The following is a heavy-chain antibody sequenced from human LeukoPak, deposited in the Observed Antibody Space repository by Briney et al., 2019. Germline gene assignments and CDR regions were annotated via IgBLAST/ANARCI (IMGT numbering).Heavy chain of an antibody. CDR3: ARPYSSSSGIDY. V-gene: IGHV4-59*05. CDR1: GGSISSYY. CDR2: IYYSGST. Sequence: PSETLSLTCTVSGGSISSYYWSWIRQPPGKGLEWIGSIYYSGSTYYNPSLKSRVTISVDTSKNQFSLKLSSVTAADTAVYYCARPYSSSSGIDYWGQGTLVTVSS. J-gene: IGHJ4*02. D-gene: IGHD6-6*01.